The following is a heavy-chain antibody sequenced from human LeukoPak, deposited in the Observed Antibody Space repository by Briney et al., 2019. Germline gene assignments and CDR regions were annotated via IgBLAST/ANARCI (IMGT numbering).Heavy chain of an antibody. V-gene: IGHV3-7*04. Sequence: PGGSLRLSCAASGFTFSTYWMSWVRQAPGKGLEWVANIHQDGNEKYYMDSVKGRFTISRDNAKNSLYLQMNSLRAEDTAVYYCARGDKFSGDYWGQGTLVTVSS. CDR3: ARGDKFSGDY. CDR1: GFTFSTYW. CDR2: IHQDGNEK. J-gene: IGHJ4*02. D-gene: IGHD2-15*01.